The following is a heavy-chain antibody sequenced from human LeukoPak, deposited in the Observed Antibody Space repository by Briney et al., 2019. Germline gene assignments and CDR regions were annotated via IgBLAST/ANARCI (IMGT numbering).Heavy chain of an antibody. Sequence: GGSLRLSCAASGFTFSDYYLTWIRQAPGKGLEWVSYISSSGSTIYYADPVKGRFTISRNNAKNSLYLQMNSLRAEDTAAYYCARAKDIVVVWGQGTLVTVSS. J-gene: IGHJ4*02. CDR1: GFTFSDYY. V-gene: IGHV3-11*01. CDR2: ISSSGSTI. CDR3: ARAKDIVVV. D-gene: IGHD2-2*01.